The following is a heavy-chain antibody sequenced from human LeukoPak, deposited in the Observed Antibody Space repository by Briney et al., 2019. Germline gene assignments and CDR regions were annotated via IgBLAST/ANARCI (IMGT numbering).Heavy chain of an antibody. CDR3: ATYYVWGSYRPRPDAFDI. J-gene: IGHJ3*02. V-gene: IGHV1-24*01. CDR2: LDPEDGET. Sequence: ASVKVSCKVSGYTLTELSMHWVRQAPGKGLEWMGGLDPEDGETIYAQKFQGRVTMTEDTSTDTAYMELSSLRSEDTAVYYCATYYVWGSYRPRPDAFDIWGQGTMVTVSS. CDR1: GYTLTELS. D-gene: IGHD3-16*02.